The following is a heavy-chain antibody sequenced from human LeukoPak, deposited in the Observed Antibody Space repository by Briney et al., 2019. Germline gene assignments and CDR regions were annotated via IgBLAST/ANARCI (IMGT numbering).Heavy chain of an antibody. CDR2: ISSNSKYT. J-gene: IGHJ4*02. CDR1: GFIFNDYF. V-gene: IGHV3-11*05. Sequence: PGGSLRLSCAASGFIFNDYFMSWIRQAPGKELEWISYISSNSKYTKYADSVKGRFTISRDNAKKSLYLQMNSLRAEDTAVYYCARDNGNKYYFDYWGQGTLVTVSS. CDR3: ARDNGNKYYFDY. D-gene: IGHD2-8*01.